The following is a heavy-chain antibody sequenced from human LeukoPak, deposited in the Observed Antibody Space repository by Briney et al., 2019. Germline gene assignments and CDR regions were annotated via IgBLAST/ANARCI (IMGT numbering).Heavy chain of an antibody. CDR3: ARRTVTTAVLDY. CDR1: GFTFSSYA. J-gene: IGHJ4*02. Sequence: GGSLRLSCAASGFTFSSYAMSWVRQAAGKGLEWGSAISGSGGSTYYADSVKGRFTISRDNSKNTLYLQMNSLRAEDTAVYYSARRTVTTAVLDYWGQGTLVTVSS. CDR2: ISGSGGST. D-gene: IGHD4-11*01. V-gene: IGHV3-23*01.